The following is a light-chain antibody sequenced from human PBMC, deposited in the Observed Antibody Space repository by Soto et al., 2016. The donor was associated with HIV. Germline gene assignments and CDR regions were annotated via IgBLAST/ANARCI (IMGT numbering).Light chain of an antibody. V-gene: IGLV3-1*01. CDR2: QDS. Sequence: SYELTQPPSVSVSPGQTARISCSGDALGAKYVSWCQQKPGQSPVLIIYQDSKRPSGIPERISGSTSGNTATLTISGTQTMDEADYYCQAWDDSIVIFGGGTRLTVL. J-gene: IGLJ2*01. CDR3: QAWDDSIVI. CDR1: ALGAKY.